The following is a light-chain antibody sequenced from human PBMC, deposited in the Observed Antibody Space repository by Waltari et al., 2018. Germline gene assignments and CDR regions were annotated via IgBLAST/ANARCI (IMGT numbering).Light chain of an antibody. Sequence: DIQMTQSPSSLSASVGDTATITCRASQSISTWLDWYQQKPGKAPKLLIYKASSLQSGVPSRFSGSGSGTDFTLTISSLQPEDFATYYCLQYSGSPYSFGQGTKVEIK. V-gene: IGKV1-12*01. CDR3: LQYSGSPYS. CDR1: QSISTW. CDR2: KAS. J-gene: IGKJ2*03.